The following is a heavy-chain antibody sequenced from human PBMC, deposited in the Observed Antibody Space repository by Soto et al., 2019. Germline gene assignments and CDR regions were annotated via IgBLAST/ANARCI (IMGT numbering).Heavy chain of an antibody. CDR3: ARSFTYYYDSSVY. CDR1: GFTFSSYW. Sequence: TGGSLRLSCAASGFTFSSYWMSWVRQAPGKGLEWVANIKQDGSEKYYVDSVKGRFTISRDNAKNSLYLQMNSLRAEDTAVYYCARSFTYYYDSSVYWGQGTLVTVSS. V-gene: IGHV3-7*01. CDR2: IKQDGSEK. J-gene: IGHJ4*02. D-gene: IGHD3-22*01.